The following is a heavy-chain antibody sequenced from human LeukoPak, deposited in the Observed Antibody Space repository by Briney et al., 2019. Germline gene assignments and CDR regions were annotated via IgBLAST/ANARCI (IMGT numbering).Heavy chain of an antibody. D-gene: IGHD3-22*01. CDR1: GYTFTSYD. V-gene: IGHV1-8*01. CDR2: MNPNSGNT. J-gene: IGHJ6*02. CDR3: ARDFSIVVPKGEYYYYGMDV. Sequence: ASVKVSCKASGYTFTSYDINWVRQATGQGLGWMGWMNPNSGNTGYAQKFQGRVTMTRNTSISTAYMELSSLRSEDTAVYYCARDFSIVVPKGEYYYYGMDVWGQGTTVTVSS.